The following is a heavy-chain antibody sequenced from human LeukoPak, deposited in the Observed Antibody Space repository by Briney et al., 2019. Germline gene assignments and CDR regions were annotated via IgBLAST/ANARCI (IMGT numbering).Heavy chain of an antibody. J-gene: IGHJ6*03. Sequence: ASVKVSCKASGYTFTGYYMHWVRQAPGQGLEWMGWINANTGNPTYAQGFTGRFIFSLDTSVSTAYLQISSLKAEDSAIYYCARTIAVAGYMDVWGKGTTVTVSS. CDR1: GYTFTGYY. D-gene: IGHD6-19*01. V-gene: IGHV7-4-1*02. CDR2: INANTGNP. CDR3: ARTIAVAGYMDV.